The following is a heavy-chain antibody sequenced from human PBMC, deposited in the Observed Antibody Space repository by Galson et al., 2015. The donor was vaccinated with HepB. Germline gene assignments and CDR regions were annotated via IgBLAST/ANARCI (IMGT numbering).Heavy chain of an antibody. V-gene: IGHV3-7*03. J-gene: IGHJ1*01. CDR2: IKQDGSEK. Sequence: SLRLSCAASGFTFSSYWMSWVRQAPGKGLEWVASIKQDGSEKYYVDSVKGRFTISRDNAKNSLYLQMNSLRAEDTAVYYCARETVAGLGYFQHWGQGTLVTVSS. D-gene: IGHD6-19*01. CDR1: GFTFSSYW. CDR3: ARETVAGLGYFQH.